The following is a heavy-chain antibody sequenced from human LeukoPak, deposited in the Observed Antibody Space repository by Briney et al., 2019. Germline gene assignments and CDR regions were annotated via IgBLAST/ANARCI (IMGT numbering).Heavy chain of an antibody. J-gene: IGHJ4*02. CDR2: LYSGGTT. CDR3: ARAGHIGAAGLFDH. Sequence: GGSLRLSCAASGFTVSSNYMNWVRQAPGKGLEWVSVLYSGGTTYYTDSVKGRFTISRDNSKNTLYLQMNSLRAEDTAVHYCARAGHIGAAGLFDHWGQGTLVTVSS. CDR1: GFTVSSNY. V-gene: IGHV3-66*01. D-gene: IGHD6-13*01.